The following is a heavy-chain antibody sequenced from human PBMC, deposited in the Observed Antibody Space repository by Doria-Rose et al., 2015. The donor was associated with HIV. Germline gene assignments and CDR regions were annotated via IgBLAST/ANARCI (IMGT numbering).Heavy chain of an antibody. CDR2: IFSDDER. CDR3: ARIKSSGWYHKYYFDF. CDR1: GVSLSSPGMG. J-gene: IGHJ4*02. D-gene: IGHD6-13*01. V-gene: IGHV2-26*01. Sequence: QITLKESGPVLVKPTETLTLTCTVSGVSLSSPGMGVSWIRQPPGKALEWLANIFSDDERSYKTSLKSRLTISRGTSKRQVVLTMTDMDPVDTATYYCARIKSSGWYHKYYFDFWAREPWSSSPQ.